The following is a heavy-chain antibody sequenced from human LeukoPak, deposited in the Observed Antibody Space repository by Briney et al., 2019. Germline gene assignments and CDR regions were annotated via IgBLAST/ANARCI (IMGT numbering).Heavy chain of an antibody. CDR2: INSDGSST. J-gene: IGHJ4*02. CDR3: ARVFWYDSSFDY. V-gene: IGHV3-74*01. Sequence: GGSLRLSCAASGFTFSSYWTHWVRQAPRKGLVWVSRINSDGSSTTYADSVKGRFTISRDNAKNTLYLQMNSLRAEDTAVYYCARVFWYDSSFDYWGQGTLVTVSS. D-gene: IGHD3-22*01. CDR1: GFTFSSYW.